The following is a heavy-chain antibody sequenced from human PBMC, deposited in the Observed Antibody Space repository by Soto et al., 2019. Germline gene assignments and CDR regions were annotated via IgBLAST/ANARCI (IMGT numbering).Heavy chain of an antibody. V-gene: IGHV3-15*07. Sequence: EVQLVESGGGLVQPGGSLRLSCATSDFIFTDAWMNWVRQAPGKGLEWVGRIKTKAQGETKDYAAPVKGRFTISRDDSRNTLQLQMTSLRTEDTALYDCTTGSYEGYWGQGVRVTVSS. CDR2: IKTKAQGETK. CDR1: DFIFTDAW. D-gene: IGHD3-3*01. CDR3: TTGSYEGY. J-gene: IGHJ4*02.